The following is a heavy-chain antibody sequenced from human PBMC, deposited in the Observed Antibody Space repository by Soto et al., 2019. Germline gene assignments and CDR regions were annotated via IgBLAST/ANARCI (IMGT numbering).Heavy chain of an antibody. V-gene: IGHV1-18*01. D-gene: IGHD6-19*01. Sequence: ASVKVSCKASGYTFTSYGISWVRQAPGQGLEWMGWISAYNGNTNYAQTLQGRVTMTTDTSTSTAYMELRSLRSDDTAVYYCARAVSGCGYYYYGMDVWGQGTKVTVSS. CDR1: GYTFTSYG. CDR2: ISAYNGNT. CDR3: ARAVSGCGYYYYGMDV. J-gene: IGHJ6*02.